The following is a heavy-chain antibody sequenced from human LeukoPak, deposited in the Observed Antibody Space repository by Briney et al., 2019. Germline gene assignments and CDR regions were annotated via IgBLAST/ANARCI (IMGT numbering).Heavy chain of an antibody. CDR2: IKSKTDGGTT. CDR3: ARAEIDFWSGNDSGYYYYMDV. J-gene: IGHJ6*03. Sequence: GGSLRLSCAASGFTFSNAWMSWVRQAPGKGLEWVGRIKSKTDGGTTDYAAPVKGRFTISRDDSKNTLYLQMNSLRAEDTAVYYCARAEIDFWSGNDSGYYYYMDVWGKGTTVTVSS. CDR1: GFTFSNAW. D-gene: IGHD3-3*01. V-gene: IGHV3-15*01.